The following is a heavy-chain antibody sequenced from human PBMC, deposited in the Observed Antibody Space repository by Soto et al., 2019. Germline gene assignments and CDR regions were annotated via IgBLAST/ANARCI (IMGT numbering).Heavy chain of an antibody. CDR2: IHYSGST. CDR3: ARRGPAGAAYYHYGMDV. D-gene: IGHD2-2*01. V-gene: IGHV4-39*01. J-gene: IGHJ6*02. Sequence: QLQLQESGPGLVKSSETLSLTCTVSGGSISSTNYYWGWIRQPPGKVLEWIGSIHYSGSTYYNPSLKSRVTISVDTSKNQFSLRLSSVTAADTTVYYCARRGPAGAAYYHYGMDVWGQGTTVTVSS. CDR1: GGSISSTNYY.